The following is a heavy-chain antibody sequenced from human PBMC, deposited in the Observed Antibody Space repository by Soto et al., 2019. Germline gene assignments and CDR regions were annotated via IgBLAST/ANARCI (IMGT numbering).Heavy chain of an antibody. CDR2: ISCCGGST. V-gene: IGHV3-23*01. J-gene: IGHJ5*02. Sequence: EVQLLESGGGVVQPGGSLRLSCVASGFNFKKFAMSWVRQAPGEGLEWVSGISCCGGSTSYADSVKGRFSIARDDSTNTLSLQMTSLRDEDTALYYCAREGTHYDSRSGYYVGPSDLWGQGTLVTVSS. D-gene: IGHD3-3*01. CDR3: AREGTHYDSRSGYYVGPSDL. CDR1: GFNFKKFA.